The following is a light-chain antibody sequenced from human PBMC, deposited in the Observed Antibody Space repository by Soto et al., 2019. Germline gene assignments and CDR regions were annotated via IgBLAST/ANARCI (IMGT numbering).Light chain of an antibody. J-gene: IGLJ3*02. CDR1: SSDVGSYNL. V-gene: IGLV2-23*02. CDR2: EVN. CDR3: CSYAGNGAWV. Sequence: QSMLTQPASVSGSPGQSITISCTGTSSDVGSYNLLSWYQQIPGKAPKLIIFEVNRRPSGVSDRFSGSKSGNTASLTISGLEAEDEADFFCCSYAGNGAWVFGGGTKLTVL.